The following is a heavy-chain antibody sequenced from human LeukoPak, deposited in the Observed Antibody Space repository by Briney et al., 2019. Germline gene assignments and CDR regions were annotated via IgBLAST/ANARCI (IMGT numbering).Heavy chain of an antibody. V-gene: IGHV1-18*01. Sequence: ASVKVSCKASGYTFTSYSISWVRQAPGQGLEWMGWISGYNGNTNYAQKFQGRVTITTDESTSTAYMELSSLRSEDTAVYYCARDRGMGKAFGVVEMYYYYYMDVWGKGTTVTVSS. D-gene: IGHD3-3*01. J-gene: IGHJ6*03. CDR3: ARDRGMGKAFGVVEMYYYYYMDV. CDR2: ISGYNGNT. CDR1: GYTFTSYS.